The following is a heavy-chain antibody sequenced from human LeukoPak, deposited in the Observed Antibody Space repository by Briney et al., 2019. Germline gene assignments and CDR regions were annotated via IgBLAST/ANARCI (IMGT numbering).Heavy chain of an antibody. CDR2: ISGSGGST. CDR1: GFTFSSYA. D-gene: IGHD3-10*01. V-gene: IGHV3-23*01. J-gene: IGHJ4*02. Sequence: GGSLRLSCAASGFTFSSYAMSWVRQAPGKGLEWVSGISGSGGSTYYADSVKGRFAISRDNSKNTLYLQMNSLRAEDTAVYYGAKETYGSGSYYLDYWGQGTLVTVSS. CDR3: AKETYGSGSYYLDY.